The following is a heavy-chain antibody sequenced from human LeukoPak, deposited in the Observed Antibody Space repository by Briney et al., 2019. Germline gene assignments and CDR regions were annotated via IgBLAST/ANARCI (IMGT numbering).Heavy chain of an antibody. V-gene: IGHV1-8*03. D-gene: IGHD3-3*01. CDR3: ARQPRSITISGVVIPNWFDP. CDR2: MNPNSGNT. J-gene: IGHJ5*02. Sequence: ASVKVSCKASGYTFTSYDINWVRQATGQGLEWMGWMNPNSGNTGYAQKFQGRVTITRNTSISTAYMELSSLRSEDTAVYYCARQPRSITISGVVIPNWFDPWGQGTLVTVSS. CDR1: GYTFTSYD.